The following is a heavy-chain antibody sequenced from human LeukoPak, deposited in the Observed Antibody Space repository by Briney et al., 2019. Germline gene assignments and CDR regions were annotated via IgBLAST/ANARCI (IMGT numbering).Heavy chain of an antibody. CDR2: IITILGIA. J-gene: IGHJ6*02. CDR3: ARSGYSSSWYSSYYYYGMDV. D-gene: IGHD6-13*01. V-gene: IGHV1-69*04. CDR1: GGTFSSYA. Sequence: ASVKVSCKASGGTFSSYATSWVRQAPGQGLEWMGRIITILGIANYAQKFQGRVTITADKSTSTAYMELSSLRSEDTAVYYCARSGYSSSWYSSYYYYGMDVWGQGTTVTVSS.